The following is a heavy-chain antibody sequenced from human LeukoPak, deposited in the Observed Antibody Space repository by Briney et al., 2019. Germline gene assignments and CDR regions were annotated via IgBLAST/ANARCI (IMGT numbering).Heavy chain of an antibody. D-gene: IGHD4-23*01. CDR2: ISAYNGNT. Sequence: ASVKVSCKASGYTFTSYGISWVRQAPGQGLEWMGWISAYNGNTNYAQKLQGRVTMTTDSSTSTAYMELRSLRSDDTAVYYCARDNSVEDTAWWFDPWGQGTLVTVSS. V-gene: IGHV1-18*01. CDR3: ARDNSVEDTAWWFDP. CDR1: GYTFTSYG. J-gene: IGHJ5*02.